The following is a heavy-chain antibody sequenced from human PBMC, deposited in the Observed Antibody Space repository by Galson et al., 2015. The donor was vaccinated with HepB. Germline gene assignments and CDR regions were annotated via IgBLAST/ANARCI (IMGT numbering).Heavy chain of an antibody. CDR2: IIPIFGIA. D-gene: IGHD2-2*01. CDR3: ARGGVVPAAILFDY. V-gene: IGHV1-69*13. Sequence: SVKVSCKASGGTFSTYAISWVRQAPGQGLEWMGGIIPIFGIANYAQKFQGRVTITADESTSTAYMELRSLRSDDTAVYYCARGGVVPAAILFDYWGQGTLVTVSS. J-gene: IGHJ4*02. CDR1: GGTFSTYA.